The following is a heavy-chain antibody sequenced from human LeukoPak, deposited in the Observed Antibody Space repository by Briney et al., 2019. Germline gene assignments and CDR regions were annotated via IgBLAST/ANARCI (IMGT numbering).Heavy chain of an antibody. CDR2: ISAYNGNT. J-gene: IGHJ6*02. Sequence: ASVKVSCKASGYTFTSYGISWVRQAPGQGLEWMGWISAYNGNTNYAQKLQGRVTTTTDTSTSTAYTELRSLRSDDTAVYYCARHLHSSGWSNYYGMDVWGQGTTVTVSS. D-gene: IGHD6-19*01. CDR1: GYTFTSYG. V-gene: IGHV1-18*01. CDR3: ARHLHSSGWSNYYGMDV.